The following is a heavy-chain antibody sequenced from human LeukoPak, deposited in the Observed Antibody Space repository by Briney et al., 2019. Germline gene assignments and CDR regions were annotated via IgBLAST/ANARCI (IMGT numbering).Heavy chain of an antibody. V-gene: IGHV6-1*01. D-gene: IGHD5-18*01. CDR3: ARTPKYSSYYYYGMDV. J-gene: IGHJ6*02. Sequence: SQTLSLTCAISGDSVSSNSAAWNWIRQSPSRGLEWLGRTYYRSKWYNDYAVSVKSRIAINPDTSKNQFSLQLNSVTPEDTAVYYCARTPKYSSYYYYGMDVWGQGTTVTVSS. CDR1: GDSVSSNSAA. CDR2: TYYRSKWYN.